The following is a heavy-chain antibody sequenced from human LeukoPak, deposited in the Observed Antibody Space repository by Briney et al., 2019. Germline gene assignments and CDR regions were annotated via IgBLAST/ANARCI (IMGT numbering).Heavy chain of an antibody. CDR2: INPSGGST. J-gene: IGHJ5*02. CDR3: AREDRIAAAGGYNWFDP. Sequence: ASVKVSCKASGYTFTSYYMHWVRQAPGQGLEWMGIINPSGGSTSYAQKFQGRVTMTRDTSTSTVYMELSSLRSEDTAVYYCAREDRIAAAGGYNWFDPWGQGTLVTVSS. CDR1: GYTFTSYY. D-gene: IGHD6-13*01. V-gene: IGHV1-46*01.